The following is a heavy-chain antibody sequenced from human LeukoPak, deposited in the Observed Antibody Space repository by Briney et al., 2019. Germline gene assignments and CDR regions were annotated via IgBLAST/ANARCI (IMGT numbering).Heavy chain of an antibody. CDR2: IYPGDADT. J-gene: IGHJ5*02. Sequence: GESLKISCKASGYRFTTYWIGWLRQLPGKGLEWMGTIYPGDADTRYSLSFQGQVTISADKSITTAYLQWSSLKASDTAIYYCARRGSTAEWFDPWGQGTLVTVSS. D-gene: IGHD5/OR15-5a*01. CDR1: GYRFTTYW. V-gene: IGHV5-51*01. CDR3: ARRGSTAEWFDP.